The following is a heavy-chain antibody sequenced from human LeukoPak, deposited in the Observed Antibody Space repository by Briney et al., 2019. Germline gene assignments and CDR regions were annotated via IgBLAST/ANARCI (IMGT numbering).Heavy chain of an antibody. D-gene: IGHD3-10*01. CDR3: ARDRAYYGSGSRYYYGMYV. CDR1: GGSISSYY. Sequence: PSETLSLTCTVSGGSISSYYWSWIRQPPGKGLEWIGYIYYSGSTNYNPSLKSRVTISVDTSKNQFSLKLSSVTAADTAVYYCARDRAYYGSGSRYYYGMYVWGQGTTVTVSS. J-gene: IGHJ6*02. CDR2: IYYSGST. V-gene: IGHV4-59*01.